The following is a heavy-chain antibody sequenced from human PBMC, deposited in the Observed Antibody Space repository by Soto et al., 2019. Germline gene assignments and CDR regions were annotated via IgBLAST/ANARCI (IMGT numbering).Heavy chain of an antibody. V-gene: IGHV3-33*01. CDR1: GFTFSSYG. D-gene: IGHD1-26*01. J-gene: IGHJ4*02. CDR2: IRYDGSNK. Sequence: QVQLVESGGGVVQPGRSLRLSCAASGFTFSSYGMHWVRQAPGKGLEWVAVIRYDGSNKYYADSVKGRFTISRDNSKNTLYPQMNSLRAEDTAVYYCARDQTGEIDYWGQGTLVTVSS. CDR3: ARDQTGEIDY.